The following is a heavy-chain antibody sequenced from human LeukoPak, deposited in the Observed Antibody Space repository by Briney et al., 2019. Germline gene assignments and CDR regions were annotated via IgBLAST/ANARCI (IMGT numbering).Heavy chain of an antibody. CDR2: IGAYNGNT. J-gene: IGHJ4*02. Sequence: ASVKVSCKASGYTLTSYGVSWVRQAPGQGLGWMGWIGAYNGNTNFGQKVQGRVTMTTDTSTSTAYMELRSLRSDDTAVYYCARAVMAYYFDYWGQETLVTVSS. CDR3: ARAVMAYYFDY. D-gene: IGHD2-21*01. CDR1: GYTLTSYG. V-gene: IGHV1-18*01.